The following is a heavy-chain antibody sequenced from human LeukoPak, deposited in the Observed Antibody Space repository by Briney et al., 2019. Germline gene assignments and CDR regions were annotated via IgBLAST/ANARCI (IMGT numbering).Heavy chain of an antibody. CDR1: GYSFTSYW. J-gene: IGHJ4*02. D-gene: IGHD5-18*01. CDR2: IYPGDSDT. CDR3: ARQIRGYSYGYYFDY. V-gene: IGHV5-51*01. Sequence: GESLKISFKGSGYSFTSYWIGWVRQMPGKGLEWMGIIYPGDSDTRYSPSFQGQVTISADKSISTAYLQWSSLKASDTAMYYCARQIRGYSYGYYFDYWGQGTLVTVSS.